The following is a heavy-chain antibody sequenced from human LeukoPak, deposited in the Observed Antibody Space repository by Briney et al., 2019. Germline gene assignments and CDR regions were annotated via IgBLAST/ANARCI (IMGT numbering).Heavy chain of an antibody. D-gene: IGHD1-1*01. CDR1: GDIFNHYA. CDR2: IIPTVGAT. V-gene: IGHV1-69*06. J-gene: IGHJ4*02. CDR3: PKMGGTTPPH. Sequence: SVKVSCKASGDIFNHYAINWVRQAPGQGLEYMGGIIPTVGATKFAQKFQGTVTITADKSSNTVYMELSSLRPEDTAVYYCPKMGGTTPPHWGQGTLVTVSS.